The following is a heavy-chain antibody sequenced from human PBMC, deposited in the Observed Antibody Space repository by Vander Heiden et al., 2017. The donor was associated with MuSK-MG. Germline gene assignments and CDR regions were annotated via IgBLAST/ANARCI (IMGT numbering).Heavy chain of an antibody. CDR3: AKARYYDSSGDAFDI. J-gene: IGHJ3*02. CDR2: IRGSGGST. V-gene: IGHV3-23*04. CDR1: GLPFSSYA. Sequence: EVQLVESGGGLVQPGGSLRLSCAASGLPFSSYAMSWVRQAPGKGLEGVSAIRGSGGSTYYADSVKGRFTISRDNSKNTLYLQMNSLRAEDTAEYYCAKARYYDSSGDAFDIWGRGTRVTVSS. D-gene: IGHD3-22*01.